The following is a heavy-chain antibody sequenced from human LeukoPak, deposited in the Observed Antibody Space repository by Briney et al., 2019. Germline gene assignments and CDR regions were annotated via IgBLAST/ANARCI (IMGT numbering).Heavy chain of an antibody. CDR1: GFTFTSSA. Sequence: ASVKVSCKASGFTFTSSAMQWVRQARGQRLEWIGWIVVGSGNTNYAQKFQERVTITRDMSTSTAYMELSSLRSEDTAVYYGAAGLVVVAAVDAFDIWGQGTMVTVSS. CDR3: AAGLVVVAAVDAFDI. J-gene: IGHJ3*02. D-gene: IGHD2-15*01. V-gene: IGHV1-58*02. CDR2: IVVGSGNT.